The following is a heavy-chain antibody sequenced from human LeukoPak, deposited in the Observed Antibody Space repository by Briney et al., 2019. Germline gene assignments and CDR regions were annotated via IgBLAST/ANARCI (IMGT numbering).Heavy chain of an antibody. J-gene: IGHJ6*03. CDR2: IYYSGST. D-gene: IGHD2-15*01. CDR1: GGSISSGDYY. V-gene: IGHV4-30-4*08. CDR3: ARVAATFYYYMDV. Sequence: SETLSLXCTVSGGSISSGDYYWSWIRQPPGKGLEWIGYIYYSGSTYYNPSLKSRVSISVDTSKNQFSLKLSSVTAADTAVYYCARVAATFYYYMDVWGKGTTVTVSS.